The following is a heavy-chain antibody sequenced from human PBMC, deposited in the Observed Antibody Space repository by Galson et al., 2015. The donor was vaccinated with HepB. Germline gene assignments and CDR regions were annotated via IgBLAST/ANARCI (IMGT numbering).Heavy chain of an antibody. CDR3: ARGPYCSSTNCYTYYYYYYMDV. CDR2: ISNDGSNK. Sequence: SLRLSCAASRFSFSNYAMHWVRQAPGKGLDWVAVISNDGSNKYYTDSVKGRFTISRDNSKNTLYLQMSSLRAEDTAVYYCARGPYCSSTNCYTYYYYYYMDVWGKGTTVTVSS. V-gene: IGHV3-30-3*01. J-gene: IGHJ6*03. CDR1: RFSFSNYA. D-gene: IGHD2-2*02.